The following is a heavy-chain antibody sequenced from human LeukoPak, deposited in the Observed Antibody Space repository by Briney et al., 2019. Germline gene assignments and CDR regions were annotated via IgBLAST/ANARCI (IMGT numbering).Heavy chain of an antibody. CDR1: GFTFSSYS. J-gene: IGHJ4*02. V-gene: IGHV3-48*01. Sequence: GGSLRLSCAASGFTFSSYSMNWVRQAPGKGLEWVSYISSSSSTIYYADSVKGRFTISRDNAKNSLYLQMNSLRAEDTAVYYCARDLIAVAGTGDYWGQGTLVTDSS. CDR3: ARDLIAVAGTGDY. D-gene: IGHD6-19*01. CDR2: ISSSSSTI.